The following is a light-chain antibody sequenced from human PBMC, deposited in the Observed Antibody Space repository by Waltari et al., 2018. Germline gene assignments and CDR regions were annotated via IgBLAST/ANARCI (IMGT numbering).Light chain of an antibody. Sequence: SSELTQPPSVSVSPGQTAKITCSGDALPRQYVYWYQQKPGQAPVLLIYKDSGRPSGIPERFSGSSSGTIVTLTISGVQAEDEADYYCQSADTSDTWLFGGGTKLTVL. CDR2: KDS. J-gene: IGLJ3*02. V-gene: IGLV3-25*03. CDR1: ALPRQY. CDR3: QSADTSDTWL.